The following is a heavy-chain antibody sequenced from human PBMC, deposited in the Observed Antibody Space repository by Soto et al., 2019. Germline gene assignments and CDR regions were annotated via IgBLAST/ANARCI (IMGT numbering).Heavy chain of an antibody. CDR3: ATTSAYLAPIDY. V-gene: IGHV1-24*01. CDR1: GYTLTELS. D-gene: IGHD1-26*01. J-gene: IGHJ4*02. Sequence: ASVKVSCKVSGYTLTELSMHWVRQAPGKGLEWMGGFDPEDGETIYAQKFQGRVTMTEDTSTDTAYMELSSLRSEDTAVYYCATTSAYLAPIDYWGQGTLVTVS. CDR2: FDPEDGET.